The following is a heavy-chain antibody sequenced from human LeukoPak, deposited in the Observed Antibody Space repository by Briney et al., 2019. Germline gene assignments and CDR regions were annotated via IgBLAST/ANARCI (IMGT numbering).Heavy chain of an antibody. CDR2: IYYSGNT. Sequence: SETLSLTCTVSGASISSYYWSWIRQPPGKGLEWIGYIYYSGNTNYNPSLKSRVTTSLDTSKNQFSLNLSSVTAADTAVYYCARTKSGWYYSDYWGQGTLVSVSS. D-gene: IGHD6-19*01. J-gene: IGHJ4*02. CDR3: ARTKSGWYYSDY. CDR1: GASISSYY. V-gene: IGHV4-59*08.